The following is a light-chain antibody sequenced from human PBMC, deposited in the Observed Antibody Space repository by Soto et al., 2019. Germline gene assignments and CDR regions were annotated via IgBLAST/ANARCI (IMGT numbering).Light chain of an antibody. V-gene: IGKV3-11*01. CDR2: DAS. CDR1: QSVRNY. J-gene: IGKJ5*01. CDR3: QQRSSSIT. Sequence: EAVLTQSPATLSLSPGERATLSCRASQSVRNYLAWYQQKPGQAPKLLIYDASKRATGIPARFSGSGSGTDFSLTIICLEPEDFAVYYCQQRSSSITFGQGTRLEIK.